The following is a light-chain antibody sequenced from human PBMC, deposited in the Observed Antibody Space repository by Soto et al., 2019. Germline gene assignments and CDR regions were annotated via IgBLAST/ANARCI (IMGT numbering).Light chain of an antibody. J-gene: IGLJ2*01. CDR3: QSYDSSLSGSL. V-gene: IGLV1-40*01. CDR2: GNS. CDR1: SSNIGAGYD. Sequence: QSVLTQPPSVSGAPGQRVTISCTGGSSNIGAGYDVQWYQQLPGTAPKLLIYGNSNRPSGVPHRFSVSKSATSASLGITGLQAEDEADYDCQSYDSSLSGSLFGGRTKLTVL.